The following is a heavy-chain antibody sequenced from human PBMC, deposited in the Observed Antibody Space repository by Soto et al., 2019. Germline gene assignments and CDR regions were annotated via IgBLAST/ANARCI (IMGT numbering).Heavy chain of an antibody. J-gene: IGHJ3*01. CDR1: GFSLTTSGVS. CDR2: IYWDNDN. D-gene: IGHD3-16*01. CDR3: AHRIKLSGGAAFDV. Sequence: QITLKESGPTLVKPTQTLTLTCTFSGFSLTTSGVSVGWIRQPPGKALEWLALIYWDNDNRYSPSLKSRLTITKDTSKNPVVLTVTNMDPMDTATYYCAHRIKLSGGAAFDVWGQGIMVTVSS. V-gene: IGHV2-5*02.